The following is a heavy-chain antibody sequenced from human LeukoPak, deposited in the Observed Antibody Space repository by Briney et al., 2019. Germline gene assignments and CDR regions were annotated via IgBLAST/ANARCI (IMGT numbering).Heavy chain of an antibody. Sequence: KASGYTLSTYYMHWVRQAPGQGLDWMGIINPSAGGTSYAQKFQGRVTMTRDTSTSTVYMELSSLRSEDTAVYYCARALEDYSGHDYGLNYWGQGTLVTVSS. CDR2: INPSAGGT. V-gene: IGHV1-46*01. CDR1: GYTLSTYY. J-gene: IGHJ4*02. D-gene: IGHD5-12*01. CDR3: ARALEDYSGHDYGLNY.